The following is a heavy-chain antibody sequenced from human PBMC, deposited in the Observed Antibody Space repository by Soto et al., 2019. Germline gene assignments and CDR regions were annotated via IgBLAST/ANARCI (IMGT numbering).Heavy chain of an antibody. CDR3: GRFLEWPMEGYFDY. CDR2: IYYSGST. J-gene: IGHJ4*02. D-gene: IGHD3-3*01. CDR1: GGSISSYY. Sequence: SETLSLTCTVSGGSISSYYWSWIRQPPGKGLEWIGYIYYSGSTNYNPSLKSRVTISVDTSKNQFSLKLSSVTAADTAVYYCGRFLEWPMEGYFDYWGQGTLVTVSS. V-gene: IGHV4-59*01.